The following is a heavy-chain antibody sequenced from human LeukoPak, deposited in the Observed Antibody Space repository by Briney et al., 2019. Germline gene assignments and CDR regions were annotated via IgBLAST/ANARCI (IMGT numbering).Heavy chain of an antibody. D-gene: IGHD3-10*01. CDR1: GGSFSAYY. CDR2: INHSGSI. CDR3: AKRGPYYYGSGSYYKGAQYYFDS. Sequence: PSETLSLTCAVYGGSFSAYYWTWIRQPPGKGLEWIGEINHSGSINYNPSLKSRVTISVDTSKNQFSLKLSSVTAADTAVYYCAKRGPYYYGSGSYYKGAQYYFDSWGQGPLVTVSS. V-gene: IGHV4-34*01. J-gene: IGHJ4*02.